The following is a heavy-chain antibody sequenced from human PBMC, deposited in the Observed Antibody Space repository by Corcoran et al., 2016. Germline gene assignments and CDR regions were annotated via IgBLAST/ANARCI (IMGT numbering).Heavy chain of an antibody. D-gene: IGHD3-3*01. CDR3: ARGLDFWRGHQYGMDV. V-gene: IGHV3-53*01. CDR1: GFTVSSNY. Sequence: EVQLVESGGGLIQPGGSLRLSCAASGFTVSSNYMSWVRQAPGKGLEWVSVIYSGGSTYYADSVKGRFTISRDNSKNTLYLQMKSRRAEDTAVYYCARGLDFWRGHQYGMDVWGQGTMVTVSS. CDR2: IYSGGST. J-gene: IGHJ6*02.